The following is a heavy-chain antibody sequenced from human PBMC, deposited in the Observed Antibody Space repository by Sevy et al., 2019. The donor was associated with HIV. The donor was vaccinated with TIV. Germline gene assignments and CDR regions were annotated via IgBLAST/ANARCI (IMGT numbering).Heavy chain of an antibody. Sequence: SETLSLTCTVSGGSISSHYWSWIRQPPGKGLEWIGYIYYSGSTNYNPSLKSRVTISVDTSKNQFSLKLSSVTAADTAVYYCARGGVYDAFDIWGQGTMVTVSS. CDR1: GGSISSHY. V-gene: IGHV4-59*08. CDR2: IYYSGST. CDR3: ARGGVYDAFDI. D-gene: IGHD1-26*01. J-gene: IGHJ3*02.